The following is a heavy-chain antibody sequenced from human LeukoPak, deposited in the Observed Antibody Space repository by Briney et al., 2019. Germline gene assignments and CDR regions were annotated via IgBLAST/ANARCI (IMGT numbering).Heavy chain of an antibody. D-gene: IGHD6-13*01. CDR1: GFTFSSYA. J-gene: IGHJ6*02. Sequence: GGSLRLSCAASGFTFSSYAMHWVRQAPGKGLEWVAVISYDGSNKYYADSVKGRFTISRDNSKNTLYLQMNSLRAEDTAVYYCATPDPGIAAARFTGMDVWGQGTTVTVSS. CDR2: ISYDGSNK. CDR3: ATPDPGIAAARFTGMDV. V-gene: IGHV3-30-3*01.